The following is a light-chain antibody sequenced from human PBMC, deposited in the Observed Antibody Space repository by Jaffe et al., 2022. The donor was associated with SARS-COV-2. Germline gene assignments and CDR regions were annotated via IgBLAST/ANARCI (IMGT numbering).Light chain of an antibody. Sequence: QSVLTQPPSVSEAPRQRVTISCSGSSSNIGNNGVNWYQQLPGKAPKLLIYYDDLLPSGVSDRFSGSKSGTSASLAISGLQSEDEADYYCASWDDRLNGLVFGGGTRLTVL. V-gene: IGLV1-36*01. CDR3: ASWDDRLNGLV. CDR2: YDD. CDR1: SSNIGNNG. J-gene: IGLJ3*02.